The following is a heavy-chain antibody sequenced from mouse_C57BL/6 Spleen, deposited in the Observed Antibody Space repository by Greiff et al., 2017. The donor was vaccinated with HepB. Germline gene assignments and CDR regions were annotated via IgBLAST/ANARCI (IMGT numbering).Heavy chain of an antibody. J-gene: IGHJ4*01. CDR2: INPYNGDT. Sequence: EVHLVESGPELVKPGDSVKISCKASGYSFTGYFMNWVMQSHGKSLEWIGRINPYNGDTFYNQKFKGKATLTVDKSSSTAHMELRSLTAEDSAVYYCARPGGSSYGYAMDYWGQGTSVTVSS. CDR3: ARPGGSSYGYAMDY. V-gene: IGHV1-20*01. D-gene: IGHD1-1*01. CDR1: GYSFTGYF.